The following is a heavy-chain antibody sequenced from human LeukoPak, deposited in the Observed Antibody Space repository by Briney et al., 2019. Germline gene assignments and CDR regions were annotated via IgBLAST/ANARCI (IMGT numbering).Heavy chain of an antibody. CDR1: GYSFTSYW. CDR3: ARLAVAGDYYYYGMDV. D-gene: IGHD6-19*01. J-gene: IGHJ6*02. CDR2: IDPSDSYT. Sequence: GESLKISCKGSGYSFTSYWINWVRQMPGKGLEWMGKIDPSDSYTNYSPSFQGHVTISADKSISTAYLQWSSLKASDTAMYYCARLAVAGDYYYYGMDVWGQGTTVTVPS. V-gene: IGHV5-10-1*01.